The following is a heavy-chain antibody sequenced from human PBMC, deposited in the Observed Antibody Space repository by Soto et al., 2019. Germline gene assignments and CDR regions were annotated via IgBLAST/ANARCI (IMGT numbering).Heavy chain of an antibody. V-gene: IGHV4-59*11. D-gene: IGHD2-2*01. CDR2: IYYSGST. CDR3: ARGLLWDAFDI. CDR1: NGSTSSHY. Sequence: SETQSHTYTATNGSTSSHYWSWIRQPPGKGLEWIGYIYYSGSTNYNPSLKSRVTISVDTSKNQFSLKLSSVTAADTAVYYCARGLLWDAFDIWGQGTMVT. J-gene: IGHJ3*02.